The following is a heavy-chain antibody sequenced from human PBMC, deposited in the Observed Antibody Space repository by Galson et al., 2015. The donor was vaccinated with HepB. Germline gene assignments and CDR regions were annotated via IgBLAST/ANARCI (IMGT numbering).Heavy chain of an antibody. D-gene: IGHD6-13*01. CDR3: ARVGSSWYFES. CDR2: IKSKSGGT. CDR1: GYTFTDYH. V-gene: IGHV1-2*06. Sequence: SVKVSCKASGYTFTDYHLHWVRQAPGQGLEWMGRIKSKSGGTNYSQKSQDRVAMTRDTSINTAYMELSSLRPDDTAIYFCARVGSSWYFESWGQGTLVTVSS. J-gene: IGHJ4*02.